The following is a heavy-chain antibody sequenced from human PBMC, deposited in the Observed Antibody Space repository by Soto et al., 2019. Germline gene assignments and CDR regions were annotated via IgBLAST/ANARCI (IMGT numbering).Heavy chain of an antibody. CDR1: GASISSYY. CDR2: LYNSGTT. V-gene: IGHV4-4*07. J-gene: IGHJ6*02. CDR3: ARDRLQLWSTTSYGMDV. D-gene: IGHD5-18*01. Sequence: SETLSLTCTVSGASISSYYWTWIRQPAGKGLEWIGRLYNSGTTDYNPSLKSRVTMSLDTSKNLFSLKLRSVTAADTAVYYCARDRLQLWSTTSYGMDVWGQGTTVTVSS.